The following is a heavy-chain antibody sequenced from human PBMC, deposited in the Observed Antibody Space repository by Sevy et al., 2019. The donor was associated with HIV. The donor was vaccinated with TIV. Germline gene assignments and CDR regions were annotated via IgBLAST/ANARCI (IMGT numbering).Heavy chain of an antibody. V-gene: IGHV3-11*01. D-gene: IGHD3-22*01. Sequence: GGSLRLSCAVSGFTFSDYYMTWIRQTPGKGLEWISYISDRGTTIYYADSVKGRFTIPRDDAKNSLYLHMNSLRDEDTTVYYCARGRWAIHGSGYSYWGQGTVVTVSS. J-gene: IGHJ4*03. CDR1: GFTFSDYY. CDR2: ISDRGTTI. CDR3: ARGRWAIHGSGYSY.